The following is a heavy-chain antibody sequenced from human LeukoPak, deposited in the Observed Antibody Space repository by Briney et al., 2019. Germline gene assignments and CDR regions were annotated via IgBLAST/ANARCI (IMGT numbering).Heavy chain of an antibody. D-gene: IGHD3-10*01. CDR1: GFTFSSYE. CDR3: ASLWFGELS. Sequence: PGGSLRLSCAASGFTFSSYEMNWVRQAPGKGLEWVSYISSSGSTIYYADSVKGRFTISRDNAKNSLYLQTNSLRAEDTAVYYCASLWFGELSWGQGTLVTVSS. V-gene: IGHV3-48*03. J-gene: IGHJ4*02. CDR2: ISSSGSTI.